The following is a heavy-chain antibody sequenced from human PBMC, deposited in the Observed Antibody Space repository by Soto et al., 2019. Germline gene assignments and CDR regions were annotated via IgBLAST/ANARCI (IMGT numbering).Heavy chain of an antibody. CDR2: FDPEDGET. D-gene: IGHD3-3*01. CDR3: ATHRSGRFLEGLPEGLLGY. V-gene: IGHV1-24*01. Sequence: ASVKVSCKVSGYTLTDLSMQWVRQAPGKGLEWMGGFDPEDGETIYAQKFQGRVTMTEDTATDTAYMELSSLRSEDTAVYYCATHRSGRFLEGLPEGLLGYWGQGTLVTVSS. J-gene: IGHJ4*02. CDR1: GYTLTDLS.